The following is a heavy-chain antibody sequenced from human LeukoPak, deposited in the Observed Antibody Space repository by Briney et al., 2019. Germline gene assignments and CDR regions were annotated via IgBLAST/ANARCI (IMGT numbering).Heavy chain of an antibody. CDR3: ASGAWYSSSWYDYYFDY. J-gene: IGHJ4*02. CDR2: INPNSGGT. V-gene: IGHV1-2*02. CDR1: GYTFTGYY. D-gene: IGHD6-13*01. Sequence: ASVKVSCKASGYTFTGYYVQWMRQAPGQGLEWMGWINPNSGGTNYAQKFQGRVTMTRDTSISTAYMELSRLRSDDTAVYYCASGAWYSSSWYDYYFDYWGQGTLVTVSS.